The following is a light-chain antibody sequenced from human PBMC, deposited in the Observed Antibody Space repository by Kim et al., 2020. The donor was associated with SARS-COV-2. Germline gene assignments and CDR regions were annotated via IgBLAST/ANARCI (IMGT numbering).Light chain of an antibody. V-gene: IGLV2-8*01. CDR1: NSDIGGYNY. CDR2: EVS. Sequence: QSALTQPPSASGSPGQSVTISCTGTNSDIGGYNYVSWYQHHPGKAPKLMIYEVSKRPSGVPDRFSGSKSGNTASLTVSGLQAEDEADYYCTSYAGTNNFVIFGGGTQLTV. CDR3: TSYAGTNNFVI. J-gene: IGLJ2*01.